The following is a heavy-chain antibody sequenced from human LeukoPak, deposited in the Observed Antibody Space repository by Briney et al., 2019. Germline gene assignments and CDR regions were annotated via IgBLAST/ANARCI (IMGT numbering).Heavy chain of an antibody. Sequence: GGSLRLSCAASGFTFSTYNMNWVRQAPGKGLEWVSSISGSSSYIYYADSVKGRFSVSRDNAKNSLYLQMNSLRAEDTAVYYCARDLLGWELHYFDYWGQGTLVTVSS. CDR1: GFTFSTYN. D-gene: IGHD1-26*01. CDR3: ARDLLGWELHYFDY. J-gene: IGHJ4*02. CDR2: ISGSSSYI. V-gene: IGHV3-21*01.